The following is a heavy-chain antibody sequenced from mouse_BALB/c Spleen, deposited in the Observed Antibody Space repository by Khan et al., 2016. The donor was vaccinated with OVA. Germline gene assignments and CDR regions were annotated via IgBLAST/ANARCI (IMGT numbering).Heavy chain of an antibody. CDR3: ARSNSYWYFDV. D-gene: IGHD4-1*02. CDR2: LNTYSGEP. CDR1: GYTFTNYG. Sequence: QIQLVQSGPELKKPGETVKISCKASGYTFTNYGMNWVKQAPGKGLMWMGWLNTYSGEPTYAAAFKGRSAFSLETSASHAYLQFKNLKNEDTATYFCARSNSYWYFDVWGAGTTVTVSS. J-gene: IGHJ1*01. V-gene: IGHV9-3-1*01.